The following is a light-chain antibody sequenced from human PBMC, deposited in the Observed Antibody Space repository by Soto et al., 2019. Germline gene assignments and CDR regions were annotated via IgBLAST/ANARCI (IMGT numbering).Light chain of an antibody. J-gene: IGLJ1*01. CDR3: QSYDSSLSGSCV. Sequence: QPALTQAPSLSGAPGQRVSISCTGSSSNIGAGYDVHWYQQLPGTAPKLLIYGNSNRPSGVPDRFSGSKSGTSASLAITGLQAEDEADYYCQSYDSSLSGSCVFGNGTKVTVL. V-gene: IGLV1-40*01. CDR1: SSNIGAGYD. CDR2: GNS.